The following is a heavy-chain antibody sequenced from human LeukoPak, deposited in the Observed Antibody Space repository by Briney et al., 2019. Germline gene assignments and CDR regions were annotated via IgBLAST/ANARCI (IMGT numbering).Heavy chain of an antibody. CDR2: ISGSGGST. CDR3: AKDYYYGSGTY. J-gene: IGHJ4*02. Sequence: GGSMRLACAASGFTFTSYAMSWVRQAPGKGLEWVSAISGSGGSTYYADSVKGRFTISRDNSKNTLYLQMNSLRAEDTAVYYCAKDYYYGSGTYWGQGTLVTVSS. CDR1: GFTFTSYA. V-gene: IGHV3-23*01. D-gene: IGHD3-10*01.